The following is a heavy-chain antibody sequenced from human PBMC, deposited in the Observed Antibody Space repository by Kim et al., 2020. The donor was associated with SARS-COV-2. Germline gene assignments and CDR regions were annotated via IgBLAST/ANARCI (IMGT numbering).Heavy chain of an antibody. Sequence: SETLSLTCTVSGGSISSGGYYWSWIRQHPGKGLEWIVYIYDSGTTYSNPSRKSRVTISVDPSKNQFSLKLSSVTAADTAVYYCARGPVPAAIAVEGANYFDYWGQGTLVTVSS. D-gene: IGHD2-2*01. CDR3: ARGPVPAAIAVEGANYFDY. V-gene: IGHV4-31*03. CDR2: IYDSGTT. CDR1: GGSISSGGYY. J-gene: IGHJ4*02.